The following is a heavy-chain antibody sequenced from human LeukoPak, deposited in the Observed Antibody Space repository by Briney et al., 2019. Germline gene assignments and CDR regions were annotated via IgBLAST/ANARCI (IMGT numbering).Heavy chain of an antibody. Sequence: SQTLSLTCAISGDSVSSNSAAWNWIRQSPSRGLEWLGRTYYRSKWYNDYAVSVKSRITINPDTSKNQFSLQLNSATPEDTAVYYCAREPFRDGYNFDLDYWGQGTLVTVSS. D-gene: IGHD5-24*01. CDR3: AREPFRDGYNFDLDY. CDR1: GDSVSSNSAA. V-gene: IGHV6-1*01. CDR2: TYYRSKWYN. J-gene: IGHJ4*02.